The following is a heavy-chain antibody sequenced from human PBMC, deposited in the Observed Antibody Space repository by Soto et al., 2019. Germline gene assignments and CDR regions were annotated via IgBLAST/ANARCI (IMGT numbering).Heavy chain of an antibody. D-gene: IGHD6-6*01. J-gene: IGHJ4*02. CDR1: GFTFSSYS. Sequence: EVQLVESGGGLVKPGGSLRLSCAASGFTFSSYSMNWVRQAPGKGLEWVSSISSSSSYIYYADSVKGRFTISRDNAKNSLYLQMNSLRAEDTPVYYCARDLQEYSSSSAFDYWGQGTLVTVSS. V-gene: IGHV3-21*01. CDR3: ARDLQEYSSSSAFDY. CDR2: ISSSSSYI.